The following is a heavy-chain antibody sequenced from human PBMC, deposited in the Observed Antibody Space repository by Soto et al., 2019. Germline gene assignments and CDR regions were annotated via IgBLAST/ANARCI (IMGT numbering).Heavy chain of an antibody. Sequence: QVQLVQSGAEEKKPGASVQVSCKASGYTFTSYAMHWVRQAPGQRLEWMGWINAGNGNTKYSQKFQGRVTITRDTSASTAYMELSSLRSEDTAVYYCARGSGYYYGDDYWGQGTLVTVSS. CDR1: GYTFTSYA. D-gene: IGHD3-22*01. V-gene: IGHV1-3*05. J-gene: IGHJ4*02. CDR2: INAGNGNT. CDR3: ARGSGYYYGDDY.